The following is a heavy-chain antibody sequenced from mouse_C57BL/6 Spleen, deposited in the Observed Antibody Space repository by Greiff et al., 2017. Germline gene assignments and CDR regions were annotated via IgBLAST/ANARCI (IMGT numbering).Heavy chain of an antibody. CDR2: INPNNGGT. J-gene: IGHJ2*01. V-gene: IGHV1-26*01. CDR1: GYTFTDYY. CDR3: AREGLENYFDY. Sequence: EVQLQQSGPELVKPGASVKISCKASGYTFTDYYMNWVKQSHGKSLEWIGDINPNNGGTSYNQKFKGKATLTVDKSSSTAYMELRSLTSEDSAVYYCAREGLENYFDYWGQGTTLTVSS. D-gene: IGHD2-13*01.